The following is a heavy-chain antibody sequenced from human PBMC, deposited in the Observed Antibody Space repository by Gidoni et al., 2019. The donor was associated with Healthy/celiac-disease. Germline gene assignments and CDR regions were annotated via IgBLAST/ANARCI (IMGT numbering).Heavy chain of an antibody. CDR1: GFTFSSYA. D-gene: IGHD1-1*01. CDR3: AGTHLDARNAFDI. J-gene: IGHJ3*02. CDR2: ISGSGGST. Sequence: EVQLLESGGGLVQPGGSLRLSCAAAGFTFSSYAMSWVSAISGSGGSTYYADSVKGRFTIARDNSKNTLYLQMNSLRAEDTAVYYCAGTHLDARNAFDIWGQGTMVAVSS. V-gene: IGHV3-23*01.